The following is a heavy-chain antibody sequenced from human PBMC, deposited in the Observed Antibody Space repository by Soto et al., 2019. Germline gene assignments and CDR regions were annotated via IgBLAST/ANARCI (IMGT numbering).Heavy chain of an antibody. CDR1: GFTFSGCA. CDR3: AKVGVAVDGITGHHGLDV. D-gene: IGHD6-19*01. V-gene: IGHV3-30*04. Sequence: GGSLRLSCAASGFTFSGCALHWVRQAPGKGLEWVAVISYDGGSEYYADSVKGRFIISRDNSKNTLYLQMNSLGSEDTAVYYCAKVGVAVDGITGHHGLDVWGPGTTVTVSS. CDR2: ISYDGGSE. J-gene: IGHJ6*02.